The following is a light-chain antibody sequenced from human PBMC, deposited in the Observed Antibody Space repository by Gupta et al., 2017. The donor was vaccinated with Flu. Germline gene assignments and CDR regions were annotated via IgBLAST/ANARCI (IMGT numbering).Light chain of an antibody. CDR1: KLGEKY. Sequence: PGQTASITCSGDKLGEKYVYWYQQKPGKAPMMVVYQDTKRPSGIPERFSGSNSGNTATLTITGTQAMDEADYYCQASDSSAGVVFGGGTKLTVL. V-gene: IGLV3-1*01. J-gene: IGLJ3*02. CDR2: QDT. CDR3: QASDSSAGVV.